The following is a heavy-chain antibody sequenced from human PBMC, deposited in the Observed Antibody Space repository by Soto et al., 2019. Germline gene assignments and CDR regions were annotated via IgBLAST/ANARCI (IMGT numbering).Heavy chain of an antibody. D-gene: IGHD3-3*01. CDR3: ARDSDDFWTNYGLDV. CDR1: AFTFRNYG. Sequence: QGQLVESGGGVVQPGTSLRLSCAASAFTFRNYGMHWVRQAPGKGLEWVALIWYDGGNQHYADSVKGRFTISRDNSKNTLYLQMNSLRVEDTAVYYCARDSDDFWTNYGLDVCGQGTTVTVSS. J-gene: IGHJ6*02. CDR2: IWYDGGNQ. V-gene: IGHV3-33*01.